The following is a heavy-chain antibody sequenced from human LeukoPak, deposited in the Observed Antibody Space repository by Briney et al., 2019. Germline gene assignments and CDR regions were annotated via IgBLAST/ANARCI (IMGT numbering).Heavy chain of an antibody. CDR1: GYTFTSYG. Sequence: ASVKVSCKASGYTFTSYGISWVRQDPGQGLEWMGWISAYNGNTNYAQELQGRVTMTTDTSTSTAYMELRSLRSDDTAVYYCARDHWRDGYNFWGQGTLVTVSS. CDR3: ARDHWRDGYNF. D-gene: IGHD5-24*01. J-gene: IGHJ4*02. V-gene: IGHV1-18*01. CDR2: ISAYNGNT.